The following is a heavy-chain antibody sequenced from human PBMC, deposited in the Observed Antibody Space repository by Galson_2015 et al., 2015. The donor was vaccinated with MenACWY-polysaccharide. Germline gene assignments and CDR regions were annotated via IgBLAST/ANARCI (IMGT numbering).Heavy chain of an antibody. CDR1: GLTFGNWW. Sequence: SLRLSCAASGLTFGNWWMTWVHQAPGKGLEWVASIKKDGSEKYYVDSVKGRFTISRDNAKDSLYLQMNSLRAEDTAVYFCARGHLGLGLWGQGTTVTVSS. V-gene: IGHV3-7*01. D-gene: IGHD7-27*01. CDR2: IKKDGSEK. CDR3: ARGHLGLGL. J-gene: IGHJ6*02.